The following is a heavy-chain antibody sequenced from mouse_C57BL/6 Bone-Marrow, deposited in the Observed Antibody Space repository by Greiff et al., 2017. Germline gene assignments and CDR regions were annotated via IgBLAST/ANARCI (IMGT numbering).Heavy chain of an antibody. CDR2: IRNKANGYTT. CDR3: ASFYYYGSRFDY. CDR1: GFTFTDYY. V-gene: IGHV7-3*01. Sequence: EVHLVESGGGLVQPGGSLSLSCAASGFTFTDYYMSWVRQPPGKALEWLGFIRNKANGYTTEYSASVKGRFTISRDNSHSILYLQMNALRAEDSATYYCASFYYYGSRFDYWGQGTTLTVSS. J-gene: IGHJ2*01. D-gene: IGHD1-1*01.